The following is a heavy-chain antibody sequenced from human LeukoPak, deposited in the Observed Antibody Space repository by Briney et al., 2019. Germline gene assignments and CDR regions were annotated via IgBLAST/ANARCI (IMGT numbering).Heavy chain of an antibody. V-gene: IGHV4-30-2*01. D-gene: IGHD3-10*01. Sequence: SQTLSLTCTVSGGSISSGGYYWSWIRQPPGKGLEWIGYIYHSGSTYYNPSLKSRVTISVDRSKNQFSLKLSSVTAADTAVYYCARDGRFGSRDYWGQGTLVTVSS. CDR3: ARDGRFGSRDY. J-gene: IGHJ4*02. CDR1: GGSISSGGYY. CDR2: IYHSGST.